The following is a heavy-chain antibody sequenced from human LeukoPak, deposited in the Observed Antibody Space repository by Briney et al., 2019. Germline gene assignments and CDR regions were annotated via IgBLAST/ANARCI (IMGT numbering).Heavy chain of an antibody. CDR2: ISYDGSNK. D-gene: IGHD1-26*01. V-gene: IGHV3-30-3*01. J-gene: IGHJ4*02. CDR1: GFTFSSYP. CDR3: ARDGWEPHPNFDY. Sequence: VQPGRSLRLSCAASGFTFSSYPMHWVRQAPGKGLEWVAVISYDGSNKYYADSVKGRFTISRDNSKNTLYLQMNSLRAEDTAVYYCARDGWEPHPNFDYWGQGTLVTVSS.